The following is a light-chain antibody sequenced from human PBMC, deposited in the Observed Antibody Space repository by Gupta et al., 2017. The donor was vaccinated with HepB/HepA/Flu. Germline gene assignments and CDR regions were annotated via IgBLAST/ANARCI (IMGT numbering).Light chain of an antibody. CDR2: GAS. CDR1: QNVNSNY. CDR3: QQDGPSVI. J-gene: IGKJ4*01. Sequence: EIVLTQSPATLSFSVGERATLSCRATQNVNSNYLAWYQQKRGQAPRLLVYGASIRATGVPDRFSGSGSGTDFALTISKLEPADFALYYCQQDGPSVIFGGGTRVEV. V-gene: IGKV3-20*01.